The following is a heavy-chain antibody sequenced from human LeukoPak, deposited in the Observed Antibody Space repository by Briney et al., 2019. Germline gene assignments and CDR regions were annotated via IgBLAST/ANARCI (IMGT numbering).Heavy chain of an antibody. V-gene: IGHV4-34*01. CDR3: ARDGRIAAAGYHYYYYYMDV. CDR2: INHSGST. CDR1: GGSFSGYY. Sequence: PSETLSLTCAVYGGSFSGYYWSWIRQPPGKGLEWIGEINHSGSTNYNPSLKSRVTISVDTSKNQFSLKLSSVTAADTAVYYCARDGRIAAAGYHYYYYYMDVWGKGTTVTVSS. D-gene: IGHD6-13*01. J-gene: IGHJ6*03.